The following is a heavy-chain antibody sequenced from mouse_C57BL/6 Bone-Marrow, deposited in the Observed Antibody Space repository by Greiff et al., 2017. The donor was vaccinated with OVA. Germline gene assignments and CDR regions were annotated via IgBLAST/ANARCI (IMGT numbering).Heavy chain of an antibody. CDR1: GFTFSDYY. Sequence: EVKLMESGGGLVQPGGSLKLSCAASGFTFSDYYMYWVRQTPEKRLEWVAYISNGGGSTYYPETVKGRFTISRDNAKNTLYLQMSRLKSEDTAMYYCARMGLGPPYYAMDYWGQGTSVTVSS. D-gene: IGHD4-1*01. J-gene: IGHJ4*01. CDR2: ISNGGGST. V-gene: IGHV5-12*01. CDR3: ARMGLGPPYYAMDY.